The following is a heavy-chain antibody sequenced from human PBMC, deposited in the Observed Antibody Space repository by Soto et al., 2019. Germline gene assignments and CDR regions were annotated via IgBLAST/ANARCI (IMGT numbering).Heavy chain of an antibody. CDR3: ARERIVVVTHDAFDI. J-gene: IGHJ3*02. CDR2: IIPILGIA. D-gene: IGHD3-22*01. CDR1: GGTFSSYT. V-gene: IGHV1-69*04. Sequence: EASVKVSCKASGGTFSSYTISWVRQAPGQGLEWMGRIIPILGIANYAQKFQGRVTITADKSTSTAYMELSSLRSEDTAVYYCARERIVVVTHDAFDIWGQGTMVTVSS.